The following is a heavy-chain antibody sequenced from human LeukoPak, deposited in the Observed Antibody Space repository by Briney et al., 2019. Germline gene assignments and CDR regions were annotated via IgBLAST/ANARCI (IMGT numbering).Heavy chain of an antibody. CDR3: ASNGIAAAGSFDY. J-gene: IGHJ4*02. CDR2: IIPIFGTA. V-gene: IGHV1-69*13. Sequence: SVKDSCMASGYTFTSYGISWVRQAPGQGLEWMGGIIPIFGTANYAQKFQGRVTITADESTSTAYMELSSLRSEDTAVYYCASNGIAAAGSFDYWGQGTLVTVSS. CDR1: GYTFTSYG. D-gene: IGHD6-13*01.